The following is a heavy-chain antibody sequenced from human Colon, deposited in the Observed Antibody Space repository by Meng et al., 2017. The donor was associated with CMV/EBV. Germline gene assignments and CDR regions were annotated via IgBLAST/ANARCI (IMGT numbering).Heavy chain of an antibody. CDR3: ARAVTSGTYYANWFDP. CDR1: YPFTSYL. Sequence: YPFTSYLITWVRQAPRQGLEWMGWIYPYNGNTNYAQKLQGRVTMTTDTSTSTVYMELRSLRSDDTAVYYCARAVTSGTYYANWFDPWGQGTLVTVSS. D-gene: IGHD1-26*01. J-gene: IGHJ5*02. V-gene: IGHV1-18*01. CDR2: IYPYNGNT.